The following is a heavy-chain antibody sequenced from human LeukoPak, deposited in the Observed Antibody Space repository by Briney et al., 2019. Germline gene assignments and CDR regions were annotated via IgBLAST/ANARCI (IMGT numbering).Heavy chain of an antibody. V-gene: IGHV3-7*01. CDR1: GFTFSSYE. CDR2: IKEDGSEK. J-gene: IGHJ4*02. D-gene: IGHD3-9*01. Sequence: PGGSLRLSCAASGFTFSSYEMNWVRQAPGKGLEWVANIKEDGSEKYYVDSVKGRFTISRDNAKNSLYLQMNSLRAEDTAVYYCARDTGYFRFDYWGQGTLVTVSS. CDR3: ARDTGYFRFDY.